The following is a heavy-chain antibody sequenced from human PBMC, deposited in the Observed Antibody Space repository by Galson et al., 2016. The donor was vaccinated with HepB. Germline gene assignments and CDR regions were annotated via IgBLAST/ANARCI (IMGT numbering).Heavy chain of an antibody. Sequence: SLRLSCAASGFTFRSYGMHWVRQAPGKGLEWVAATSFDGRNKYYADSVKGRFTISRDNSKNTLYLQMNSLRAEDTAVYYCARGFRLGDLSSPRERDAFDMWGQGTMVTVSS. D-gene: IGHD3-16*02. V-gene: IGHV3-33*08. J-gene: IGHJ3*02. CDR2: TSFDGRNK. CDR3: ARGFRLGDLSSPRERDAFDM. CDR1: GFTFRSYG.